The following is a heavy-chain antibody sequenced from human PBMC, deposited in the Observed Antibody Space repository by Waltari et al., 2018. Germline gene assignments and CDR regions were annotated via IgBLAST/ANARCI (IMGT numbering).Heavy chain of an antibody. CDR3: ARGGYYDSSGYPDY. CDR2: IGTAGDT. J-gene: IGHJ4*02. Sequence: EVQLVESGGGLVQPGGSLRLSCAASGFTFRRYGLPWGRQATGKGLEWVSAIGTAGDTYYPGSVKGRFTISRENAKNSLYLQMNSLRAGDTAVYYCARGGYYDSSGYPDYWGQGTLVTVSS. CDR1: GFTFRRYG. D-gene: IGHD3-22*01. V-gene: IGHV3-13*01.